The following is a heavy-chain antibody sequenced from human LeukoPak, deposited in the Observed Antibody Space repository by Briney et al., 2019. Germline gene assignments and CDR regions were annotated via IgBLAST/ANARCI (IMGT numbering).Heavy chain of an antibody. CDR2: FAYSGTT. D-gene: IGHD6-19*01. CDR1: DGSISSHY. V-gene: IGHV4-59*08. CDR3: ARPHSSGWYGVSDI. J-gene: IGHJ3*02. Sequence: SETLSLTCTVSDGSISSHYWSWIRQPPGKGLEWIGHFAYSGTTSYNASLKTRVTISVDTSKNQFSPTLTSVTAADTAVYYCARPHSSGWYGVSDIWGQGTMVTVSS.